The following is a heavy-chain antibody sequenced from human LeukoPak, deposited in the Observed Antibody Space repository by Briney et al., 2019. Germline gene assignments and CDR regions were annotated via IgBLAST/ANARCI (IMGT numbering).Heavy chain of an antibody. Sequence: SETLSLTCAVYGGSFSGYYWSWIRQPPGKGLEWIGEINHSGSTNYNPSLKSRVTISVDTSKNQFSLKLSSVTAADTAVYYCASRKDDYGDIDCWGQGTLVTVSS. CDR2: INHSGST. CDR3: ASRKDDYGDIDC. J-gene: IGHJ4*02. D-gene: IGHD4/OR15-4a*01. V-gene: IGHV4-34*01. CDR1: GGSFSGYY.